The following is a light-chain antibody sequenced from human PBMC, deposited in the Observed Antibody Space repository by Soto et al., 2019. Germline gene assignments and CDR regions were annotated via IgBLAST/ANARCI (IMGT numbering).Light chain of an antibody. V-gene: IGKV1-39*01. J-gene: IGKJ4*01. Sequence: DIQMTQSPSSLSASVGDRVTITCRASQSISSYVNWYQQKPGKAPKLLIYAASSLQSGVPSRFSGSGSGTDLTLTISSLQPEDFATYYCKQSYSTPPNYFGGGTKVELK. CDR3: KQSYSTPPNY. CDR1: QSISSY. CDR2: AAS.